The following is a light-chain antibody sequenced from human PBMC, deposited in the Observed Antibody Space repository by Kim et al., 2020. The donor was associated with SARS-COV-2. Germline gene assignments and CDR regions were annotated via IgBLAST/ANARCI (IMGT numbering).Light chain of an antibody. V-gene: IGLV1-51*01. CDR3: GTWDSSLSAGV. CDR1: RSNIGNKY. J-gene: IGLJ2*01. Sequence: GQKVTSACPGSRSNIGNKYVSGYQQLPGTDPKLLIYDNNKRPSGIPDRFSGSKSGTSATLGITGLQTGDEADYYCGTWDSSLSAGVFGGGTQLTVL. CDR2: DNN.